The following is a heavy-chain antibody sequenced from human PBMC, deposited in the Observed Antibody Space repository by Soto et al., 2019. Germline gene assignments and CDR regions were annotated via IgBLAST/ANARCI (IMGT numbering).Heavy chain of an antibody. V-gene: IGHV1-58*02. D-gene: IGHD6-13*01. CDR2: IVVGTGNT. CDR3: ARVVKRAAAEVWFDP. Sequence: GASVKVSCKASGFAFGSSAIHWVRQGRGHRLEWIGWIVVGTGNTNYAQKFQERVTITRDMSTSTAYMELSSLISDDTAVYYCARVVKRAAAEVWFDPWGQGTLVTVSS. CDR1: GFAFGSSA. J-gene: IGHJ5*02.